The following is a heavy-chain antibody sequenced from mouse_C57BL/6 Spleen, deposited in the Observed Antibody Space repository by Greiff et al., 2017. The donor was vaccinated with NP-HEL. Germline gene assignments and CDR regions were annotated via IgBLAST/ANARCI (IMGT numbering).Heavy chain of an antibody. CDR2: IWSGGST. D-gene: IGHD2-1*01. Sequence: QVQLKQSGPGLVQPSQSLSITCTVSGFSLTSYGVHWVRQPPGKGLEWLGVIWSGGSTDYHAAFISRLSISKDNSKSQVFFKMNSLQADDTAKYYCAKSYYGNPAWFAYWGQGTLVTVAA. CDR1: GFSLTSYG. V-gene: IGHV2-4*01. CDR3: AKSYYGNPAWFAY. J-gene: IGHJ3*01.